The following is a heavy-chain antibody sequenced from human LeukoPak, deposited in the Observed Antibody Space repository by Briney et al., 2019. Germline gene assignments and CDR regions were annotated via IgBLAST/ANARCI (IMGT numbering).Heavy chain of an antibody. V-gene: IGHV3-9*01. CDR2: ISWNSGSI. D-gene: IGHD3-22*01. CDR3: AKLDSSGL. Sequence: GGSLRLSCAASGFTFDNYAMHWVRQAPGKSLEWVSGISWNSGSIGYADSVKGRFTISRDNAKNSLYLQMNSLRAEDTAVYYCAKLDSSGLWGQGTLVTVSS. J-gene: IGHJ4*02. CDR1: GFTFDNYA.